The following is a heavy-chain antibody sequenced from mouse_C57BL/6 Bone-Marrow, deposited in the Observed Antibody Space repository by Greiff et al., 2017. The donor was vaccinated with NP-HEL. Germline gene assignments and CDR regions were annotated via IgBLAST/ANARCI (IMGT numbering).Heavy chain of an antibody. D-gene: IGHD1-1*01. CDR3: AKTYYYGSSYDIDV. CDR2: IWRGGST. CDR1: GFSLTSYG. Sequence: SGPGLVQPSQSLSITCTVSGFSLTSYGVHWVRQSPGKGLEWLGVIWRGGSTDYNAAFMSRLSITKDNSKSQVFFKMNSLQADDTAIYYCAKTYYYGSSYDIDVWGTGTTVTVSS. V-gene: IGHV2-5*01. J-gene: IGHJ1*03.